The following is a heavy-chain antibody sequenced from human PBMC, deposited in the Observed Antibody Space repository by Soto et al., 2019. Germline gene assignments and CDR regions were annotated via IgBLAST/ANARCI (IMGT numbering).Heavy chain of an antibody. V-gene: IGHV4-34*01. Sequence: SETLSLTCAVYGGSFSGYYWSWIRQPPGKGLEWIGEINHSGSTNYNPSLKSRVTISVDTSKNQFSLKLSSVTAADTAVYYCARDRGSGWYRKDYWGQGTLVTVSS. CDR3: ARDRGSGWYRKDY. J-gene: IGHJ4*02. CDR1: GGSFSGYY. CDR2: INHSGST. D-gene: IGHD6-19*01.